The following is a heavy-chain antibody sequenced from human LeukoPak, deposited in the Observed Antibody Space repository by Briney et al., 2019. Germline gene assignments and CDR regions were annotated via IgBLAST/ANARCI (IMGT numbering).Heavy chain of an antibody. J-gene: IGHJ4*02. CDR3: AKSLGGDRFDY. D-gene: IGHD4-17*01. V-gene: IGHV3-21*01. CDR2: ISNSSSYI. Sequence: GGSLRLSCAASGFTFTSYSMNWVRQAPGKGLEWVSSISNSSSYISYADSVKGRFTISRDNAKNSLYLQMNSLRAEDTAVYYCAKSLGGDRFDYWGQGTLVTVSS. CDR1: GFTFTSYS.